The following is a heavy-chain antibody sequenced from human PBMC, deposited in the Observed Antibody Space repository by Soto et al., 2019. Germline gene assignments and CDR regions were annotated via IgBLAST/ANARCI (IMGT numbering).Heavy chain of an antibody. CDR1: GFILSTYP. J-gene: IGHJ6*02. Sequence: QLSESGGDLLQPGGSLTLSCAASGFILSTYPMTWVRQAPGRGLEWVSSMNGAATSTSYADSVKGRFTTSRDNSPNTLYIQINTLRPEDTAVYFCARGGADHYNYGMDVWGQGTTVIVSS. CDR2: MNGAATST. CDR3: ARGGADHYNYGMDV. D-gene: IGHD3-10*01. V-gene: IGHV3-23*01.